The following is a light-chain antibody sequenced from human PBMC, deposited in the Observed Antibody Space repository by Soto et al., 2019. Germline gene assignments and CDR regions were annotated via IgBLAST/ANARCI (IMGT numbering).Light chain of an antibody. CDR1: QSVSNS. V-gene: IGKV3-11*01. CDR3: HQRYNWPRVT. J-gene: IGKJ5*01. Sequence: EIELTQSPATLSLSPGERVTLSCRASQSVSNSLAWYQQKPGQPPRLLIYDVSNRATGIPARFSGSGSGTDFTLTITSLEPEDFAVYFCHQRYNWPRVTFGQGTRLEIK. CDR2: DVS.